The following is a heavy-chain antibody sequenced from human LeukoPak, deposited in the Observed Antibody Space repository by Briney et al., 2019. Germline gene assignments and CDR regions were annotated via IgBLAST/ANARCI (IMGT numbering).Heavy chain of an antibody. D-gene: IGHD2-2*01. V-gene: IGHV1-2*02. CDR2: INPNSGGT. CDR1: GYTFTGYY. J-gene: IGHJ5*02. Sequence: GASVKVSCKASGYTFTGYYMHWVRQAPGQGLEWMGWINPNSGGTNYAQKFQGRVTMTRDTSISTAYMELSRLRSDDTAVYYCARLSVVVVVPAANDWFDPWGQGILSPSPQ. CDR3: ARLSVVVVVPAANDWFDP.